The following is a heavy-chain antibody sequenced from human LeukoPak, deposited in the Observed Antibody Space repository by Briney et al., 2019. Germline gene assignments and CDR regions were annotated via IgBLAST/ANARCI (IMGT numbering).Heavy chain of an antibody. Sequence: GGSLRLSCAVSGSTFIGFWMSLSRQAPGKGLEWVASINSDGSEGYYADVVKGRFTISRDNAKNSLYLQINSLRAEDTAVYYCARSSYSSSSSVWGQGTMVTVSS. D-gene: IGHD6-6*01. V-gene: IGHV3-7*03. CDR3: ARSSYSSSSSV. CDR1: GSTFIGFW. J-gene: IGHJ3*01. CDR2: INSDGSEG.